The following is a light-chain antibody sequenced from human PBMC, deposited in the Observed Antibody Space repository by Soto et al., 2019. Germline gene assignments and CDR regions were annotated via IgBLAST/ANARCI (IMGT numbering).Light chain of an antibody. Sequence: DIQMTQSPSTLSASLGDRVTITCRASQNINNWLAWYQQKPGKAPKLLIYKASNLESGVPSRFSGSGSGTEFTLTISSLQPDDFATYYCQQYNSYWTFGQGTKVEIK. CDR3: QQYNSYWT. J-gene: IGKJ1*01. CDR2: KAS. V-gene: IGKV1-5*03. CDR1: QNINNW.